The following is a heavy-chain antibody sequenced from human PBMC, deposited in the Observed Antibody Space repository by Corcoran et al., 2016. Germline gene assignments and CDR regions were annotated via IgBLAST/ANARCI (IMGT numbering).Heavy chain of an antibody. J-gene: IGHJ4*02. V-gene: IGHV4-34*01. CDR2: INHSGST. CDR3: ARSITMVRGASKYFDY. D-gene: IGHD3-10*01. Sequence: QVQLQQWGAGLLKPSETLSLTCAVYGGSFSGYYWSWIRQPPGKGLEWIGEINHSGSTNYNPSLKSRVTISVDTSKNQFSLKLSSVTAADTAVYYCARSITMVRGASKYFDYWGQGTLVTASS. CDR1: GGSFSGYY.